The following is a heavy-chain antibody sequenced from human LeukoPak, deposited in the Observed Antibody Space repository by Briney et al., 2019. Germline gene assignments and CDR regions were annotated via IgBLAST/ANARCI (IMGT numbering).Heavy chain of an antibody. CDR1: GFTFSTYT. CDR3: AKSAVTFDD. Sequence: AGGSLRLSCAASGFTFSTYTMSWVRQAPGKGLEWVSAISGSGGSTYYADSVKGRVTISRDNFNNTLYLQMNSLRAEDTAVYYCAKSAVTFDDWGQGTLVTVSS. V-gene: IGHV3-23*01. CDR2: ISGSGGST. J-gene: IGHJ4*02.